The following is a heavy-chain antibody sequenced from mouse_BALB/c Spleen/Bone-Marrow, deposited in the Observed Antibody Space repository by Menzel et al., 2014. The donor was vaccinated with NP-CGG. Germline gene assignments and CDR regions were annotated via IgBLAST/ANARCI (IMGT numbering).Heavy chain of an antibody. CDR1: GYTFSSYW. CDR2: ILPGSGST. D-gene: IGHD2-14*01. CDR3: ARYYRYDY. V-gene: IGHV1-9*01. Sequence: QVQPQQSGAELMKPGASVKISCKATGYTFSSYWIEWVKQRPGHGLEWIGEILPGSGSTNYSEKFKGKATFTADTSSNTAYMQLSSLTSEDSAVYYCARYYRYDYWGQGTTLTVSS. J-gene: IGHJ2*01.